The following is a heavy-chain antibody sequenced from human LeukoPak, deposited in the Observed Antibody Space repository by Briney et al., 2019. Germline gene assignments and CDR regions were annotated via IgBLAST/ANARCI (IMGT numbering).Heavy chain of an antibody. Sequence: GGSLRLSCAASGFTFSNYWMSWVRQAPGKGLEWVANIKEDGSEKYYVDSVKGGFTISRDNAKNSLYLQMNSLRAEDTAVYYCARTIRGYWGQGTLVTVSS. D-gene: IGHD3-10*01. V-gene: IGHV3-7*02. CDR3: ARTIRGY. CDR2: IKEDGSEK. J-gene: IGHJ4*02. CDR1: GFTFSNYW.